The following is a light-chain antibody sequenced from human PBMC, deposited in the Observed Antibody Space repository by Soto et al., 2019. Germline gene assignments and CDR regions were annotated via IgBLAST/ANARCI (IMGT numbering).Light chain of an antibody. CDR1: SSNIGNNA. J-gene: IGLJ1*01. V-gene: IGLV1-36*01. Sequence: QSALTQPPSVSEAPRQRVTICCSGSSSNIGNNAVNWYQQLPGKAPRLLIYYDDLLPSGVSDRFSGSKSGTSASLAISGLQSEDEADYDCAAWDDSLNGHVFGTGTKVTVL. CDR3: AAWDDSLNGHV. CDR2: YDD.